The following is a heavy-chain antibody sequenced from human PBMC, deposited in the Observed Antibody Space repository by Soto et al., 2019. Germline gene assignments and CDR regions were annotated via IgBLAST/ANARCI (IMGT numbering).Heavy chain of an antibody. CDR2: ISSSSSTI. J-gene: IGHJ5*02. Sequence: EVQLVESGGGLVQPGGSLRLSCAASGFTFSSYSMNWVRQAPGKGLEWVSYISSSSSTIYYADSVKGRFTISRDNAKNSLYLQMNSLRDEDTAVYYCARDFSRSLGYGRRWFDPWGQGTLVTVSS. CDR3: ARDFSRSLGYGRRWFDP. CDR1: GFTFSSYS. D-gene: IGHD5-18*01. V-gene: IGHV3-48*02.